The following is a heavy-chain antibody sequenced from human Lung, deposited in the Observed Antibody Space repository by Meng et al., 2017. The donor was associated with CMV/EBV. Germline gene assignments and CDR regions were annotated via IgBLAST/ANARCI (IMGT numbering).Heavy chain of an antibody. V-gene: IGHV3-30-3*01. D-gene: IGHD2-2*01. J-gene: IGHJ5*02. CDR3: AREGSYQLPAPRWFDP. Sequence: GGSLRLSCAASGFTFSSYAMHWVRQAPGKGLEWVAVISYDGSNKYYADSVKGRFTISRDNSKNTLYLQMNSLRAEDTAVYYCAREGSYQLPAPRWFDPWGQGTLVXFSS. CDR2: ISYDGSNK. CDR1: GFTFSSYA.